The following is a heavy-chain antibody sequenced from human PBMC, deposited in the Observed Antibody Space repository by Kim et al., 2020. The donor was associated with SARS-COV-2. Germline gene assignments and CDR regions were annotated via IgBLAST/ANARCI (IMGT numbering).Heavy chain of an antibody. CDR1: GGSVSSGSYY. V-gene: IGHV4-61*01. CDR3: ARDGGGATTYWYFDL. CDR2: IYYSGST. Sequence: SETLSLTCTVSGGSVSSGSYYWSWIRQPPGKGLEWIGYIYYSGSTNYNPSLKSRVTISVDTSKNQFSLKLSSVTAADTAVYYCARDGGGATTYWYFDLWGRGTLVTVSS. J-gene: IGHJ2*01. D-gene: IGHD1-26*01.